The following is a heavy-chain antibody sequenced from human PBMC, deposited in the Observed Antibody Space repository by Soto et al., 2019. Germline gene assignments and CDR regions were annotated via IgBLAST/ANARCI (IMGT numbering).Heavy chain of an antibody. D-gene: IGHD1-26*01. CDR1: GYRLTSYW. CDR3: ARGGGSYSFFDF. V-gene: IGHV5-51*01. CDR2: IYPGDSDT. Sequence: GESLKISCKGSGYRLTSYWIVWVRQMPGRGLEWMGIIYPGDSDTRYSPSFQGQVTISADKSISTAYLQWGSLKASDTAIYFCARGGGSYSFFDFWGQGTLVTVSS. J-gene: IGHJ4*02.